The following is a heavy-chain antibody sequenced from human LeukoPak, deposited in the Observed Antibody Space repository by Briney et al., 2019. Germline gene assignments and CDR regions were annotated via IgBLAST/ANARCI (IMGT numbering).Heavy chain of an antibody. CDR2: IYYSGST. V-gene: IGHV4-59*01. CDR3: ARRLIQLWLIDY. D-gene: IGHD5-18*01. CDR1: GGSISSYY. Sequence: SETLSLTCTVSGGSISSYYWSWIRQPPGKGLEWIGYIYYSGSTNYNPSLKSRVTISVDTSKNQFSLKLSSVTAADTAVYYCARRLIQLWLIDYWGQGTLVTVSS. J-gene: IGHJ4*02.